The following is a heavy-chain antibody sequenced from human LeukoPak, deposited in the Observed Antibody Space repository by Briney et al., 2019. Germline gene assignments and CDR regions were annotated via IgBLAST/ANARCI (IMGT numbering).Heavy chain of an antibody. V-gene: IGHV3-11*03. CDR1: GFTFSVYY. J-gene: IGHJ4*02. D-gene: IGHD3-22*01. CDR3: ARRYYATPEY. Sequence: GGSLRLSCAASGFTFSVYYIRWVRHAPGKGLECVSYIGTSSSYTNYADSVKGRFTISRDNAKNSLYLQMNSLRAEDTAVCYCARRYYATPEYWGQGTLVTVSS. CDR2: IGTSSSYT.